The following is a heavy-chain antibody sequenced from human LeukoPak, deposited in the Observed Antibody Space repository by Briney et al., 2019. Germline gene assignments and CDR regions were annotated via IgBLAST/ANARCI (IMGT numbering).Heavy chain of an antibody. CDR1: GFIFSSYG. D-gene: IGHD4-17*01. V-gene: IGHV3-30*03. J-gene: IGHJ6*04. CDR3: AIVPYGDYVVATNYYYGMDV. Sequence: GGSLRLSCAASGFIFSSYGMHWVRQAPGKGLEWVALISYDGSETYYADSVKGRFTISRDNSKNTLYLQMNSLRAEDTAVYYCAIVPYGDYVVATNYYYGMDVWGKGTTVTVSS. CDR2: ISYDGSET.